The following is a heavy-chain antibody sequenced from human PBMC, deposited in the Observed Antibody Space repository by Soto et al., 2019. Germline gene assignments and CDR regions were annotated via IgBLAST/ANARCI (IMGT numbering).Heavy chain of an antibody. CDR3: ARAEYYDFWSGYPRYYYYYMDV. CDR2: IYYSGST. CDR1: GGSISSYY. Sequence: SETLSLTCTVSGGSISSYYWSWIRQPPGKGLEWIGYIYYSGSTNYNPSLKSRVTISVDTSKNQFSLKLSSVTAADTAVYYCARAEYYDFWSGYPRYYYYYMDVWGKGTTVTVSS. D-gene: IGHD3-3*01. J-gene: IGHJ6*03. V-gene: IGHV4-59*01.